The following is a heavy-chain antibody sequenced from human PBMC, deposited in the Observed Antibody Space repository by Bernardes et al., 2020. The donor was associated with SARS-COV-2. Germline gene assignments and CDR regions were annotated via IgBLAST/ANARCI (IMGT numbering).Heavy chain of an antibody. J-gene: IGHJ5*02. V-gene: IGHV3-48*01. CDR1: GFTFSSYS. CDR2: IGSGSGTI. Sequence: SLRLSCAASGFTFSSYSMNWVRQAPGKGLEWVSYIGSGSGTIYYADSVKGRFTISRDNAKNSLYLQMNSLRAEDTAVYYCARKSGWFDPWGQGTLVIVSS. CDR3: ARKSGWFDP. D-gene: IGHD3-10*01.